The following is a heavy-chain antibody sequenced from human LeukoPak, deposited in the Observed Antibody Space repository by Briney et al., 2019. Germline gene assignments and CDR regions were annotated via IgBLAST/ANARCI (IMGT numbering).Heavy chain of an antibody. D-gene: IGHD6-19*01. CDR2: LYPGDSDT. J-gene: IGHJ4*02. CDR3: ARRSPYTSGWYYFDY. Sequence: GESLKISCKGSGYTFTSYWIAWVRQMTVKGLEWMGILYPGDSDTRYSPSFQGQVTISADKSISTAYLQWSSLKASDTAMYYCARRSPYTSGWYYFDYWGQGSLVTVSS. V-gene: IGHV5-51*01. CDR1: GYTFTSYW.